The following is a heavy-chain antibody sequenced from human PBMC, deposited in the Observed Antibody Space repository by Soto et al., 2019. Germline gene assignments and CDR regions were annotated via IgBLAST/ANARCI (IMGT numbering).Heavy chain of an antibody. CDR3: ATHPPYGPLDH. V-gene: IGHV4-39*01. J-gene: IGHJ4*02. Sequence: QLQLQESGPGLVQPSETLSLTCTVSGGSISSSSNHWGWIRQPPGKGLEWTGNNYYSENTYYNPSLKSRVTISVDTSKNQFSLRLTSVTAADTAVYYCATHPPYGPLDHWGQGTLVTVSS. D-gene: IGHD4-17*01. CDR2: NYYSENT. CDR1: GGSISSSSNH.